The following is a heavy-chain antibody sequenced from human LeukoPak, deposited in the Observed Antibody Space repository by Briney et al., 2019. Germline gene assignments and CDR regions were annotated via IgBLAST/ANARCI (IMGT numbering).Heavy chain of an antibody. CDR2: IYYSGST. J-gene: IGHJ4*02. CDR3: ARGVHSTISLLDY. V-gene: IGHV4-31*03. Sequence: TLSLTCTVSGGSISSGGYYWSWIRQHPGKGLEWIGYIYYSGSTYYNPSLKSRVTISVDTSKNQFSLKLSSVTAADTAVYYCARGVHSTISLLDYWGQGTLVTVSS. CDR1: GGSISSGGYY. D-gene: IGHD1-1*01.